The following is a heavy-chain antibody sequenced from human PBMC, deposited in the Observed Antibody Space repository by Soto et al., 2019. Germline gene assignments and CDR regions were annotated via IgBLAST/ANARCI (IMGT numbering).Heavy chain of an antibody. Sequence: PGGSLRLSCTASGFIFRTSWMRWVRQAPGKGLVWVSRMNSDGSTTNYADSVKGRFTISRDNDKNTLYLQMNSLTAEDTAVYYCARAGYYRFDFWGQGTQVTVSS. CDR3: ARAGYYRFDF. CDR1: GFIFRTSW. V-gene: IGHV3-74*01. D-gene: IGHD3-9*01. CDR2: MNSDGSTT. J-gene: IGHJ4*02.